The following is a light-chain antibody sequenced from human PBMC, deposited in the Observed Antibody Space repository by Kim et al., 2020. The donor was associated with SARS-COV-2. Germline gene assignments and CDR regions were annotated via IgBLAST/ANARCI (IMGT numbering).Light chain of an antibody. CDR1: QNIDTY. J-gene: IGKJ2*01. CDR3: QQSYSTPYT. CDR2: GAL. V-gene: IGKV1-39*01. Sequence: DIQMTQSPPSLSASVGDRVTVTCRASQNIDTYLNWYQQRPGKVPKLLIYGALNLHSGVPSTFNGSGSGTHFTLTISSLQPEDFATYYCQQSYSTPYTFGQGTKLEI.